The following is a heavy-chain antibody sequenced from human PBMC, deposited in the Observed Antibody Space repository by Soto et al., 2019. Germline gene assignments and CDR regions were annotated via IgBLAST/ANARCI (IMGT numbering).Heavy chain of an antibody. CDR3: AKYIMGTAPDS. Sequence: GGSLRLSCAASGFTFSSYAMTWVRQAPGKGLEWVSSITGSGGSTYYTDSVKGRFTISRDNSQNTVVLQMNSLRVEDTALYYCAKYIMGTAPDSWGQGTLVTVSS. CDR2: ITGSGGST. CDR1: GFTFSSYA. J-gene: IGHJ5*01. V-gene: IGHV3-23*01. D-gene: IGHD1-7*01.